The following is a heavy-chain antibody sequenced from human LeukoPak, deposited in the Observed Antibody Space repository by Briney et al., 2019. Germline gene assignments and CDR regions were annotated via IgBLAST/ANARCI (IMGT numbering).Heavy chain of an antibody. CDR2: IKQDGSEK. CDR3: ARDSAGNDY. D-gene: IGHD6-13*01. Sequence: PGGSLRLSCEASGFAFSTYWMSWFRQPPGKGLEWVANIKQDGSEKYYVDSVKGRFTISRDNAKNSLYLQMNSLRAEDTAMYYCARDSAGNDYWGQGTLVTVSS. CDR1: GFAFSTYW. J-gene: IGHJ4*02. V-gene: IGHV3-7*01.